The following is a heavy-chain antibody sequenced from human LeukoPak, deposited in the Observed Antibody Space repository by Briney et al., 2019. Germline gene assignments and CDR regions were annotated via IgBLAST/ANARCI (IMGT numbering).Heavy chain of an antibody. J-gene: IGHJ3*02. CDR1: GFIFGGYT. CDR3: ASRRSGWPNDAFDI. V-gene: IGHV3-48*01. CDR2: ISPSGENK. D-gene: IGHD6-19*01. Sequence: GGSLRLSCAGSGFIFGGYTMNWVRQAPGKGLEWLSYISPSGENKLYADSVRGRFSISRDDAKNSAYLQMDSLRAEDTAVYYCASRRSGWPNDAFDIWGQGTMVTVTS.